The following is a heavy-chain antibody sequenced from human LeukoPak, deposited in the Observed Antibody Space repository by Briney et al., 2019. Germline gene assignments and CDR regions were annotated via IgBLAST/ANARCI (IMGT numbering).Heavy chain of an antibody. Sequence: PGGSLRLSCAASGFTFSSYWMSWVRQAPGKGLEWVANIKQDGSEKYYVDSVKGRFTISRDNAKNSLYLQMHSRNAEDTAVYYCAKDPGGGSSGWYYFDYWGQGTLVTVSS. D-gene: IGHD6-19*01. J-gene: IGHJ4*02. CDR3: AKDPGGGSSGWYYFDY. CDR2: IKQDGSEK. V-gene: IGHV3-7*03. CDR1: GFTFSSYW.